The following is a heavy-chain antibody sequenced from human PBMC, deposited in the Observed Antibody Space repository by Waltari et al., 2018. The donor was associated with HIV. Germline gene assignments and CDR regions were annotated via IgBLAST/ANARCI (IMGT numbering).Heavy chain of an antibody. CDR3: ARPIVVGALGYGMDV. J-gene: IGHJ6*02. D-gene: IGHD2-2*01. CDR1: GGSISSSSYY. V-gene: IGHV4-39*01. Sequence: QLQLQESGPGLVKPSETLSLTCTVSGGSISSSSYYWGWIRQPPGKGLEWIGSIYYSWCTSYNPSLKSRVTISVDTSKNQFSLKLSSVTAADTAVYYCARPIVVGALGYGMDVWGQGTTVTVSS. CDR2: IYYSWCT.